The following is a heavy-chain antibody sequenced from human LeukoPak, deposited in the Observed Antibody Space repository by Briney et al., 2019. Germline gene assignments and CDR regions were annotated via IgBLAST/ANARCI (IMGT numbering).Heavy chain of an antibody. J-gene: IGHJ4*02. CDR2: INPNSGGT. V-gene: IGHV1-2*02. Sequence: ASVKVSCKASGYTFTGYYMHWVRQAPGQGLEWMGWINPNSGGTNYAQKLQGRVTMTTDTSTSTAYMELRSLRSDDTAVYYCARASRYSSSLFDYWGQGTLVTVSS. CDR3: ARASRYSSSLFDY. D-gene: IGHD6-6*01. CDR1: GYTFTGYY.